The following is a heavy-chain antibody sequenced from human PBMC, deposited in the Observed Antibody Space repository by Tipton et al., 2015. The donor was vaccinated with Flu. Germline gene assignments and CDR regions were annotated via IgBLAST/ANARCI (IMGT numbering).Heavy chain of an antibody. J-gene: IGHJ5*02. Sequence: GLVKPSETLSLTCGVSGDSIRSSNYYWGWIRQPPGKGLEWIGNTFHSGNTYLNPSLKSRVTISIDTSKHQFSLKLRSVTAADTAVYYCARRDYSNYVSEPKNRFDPWGQGALVTVSS. CDR2: TFHSGNT. V-gene: IGHV4-39*07. CDR3: ARRDYSNYVSEPKNRFDP. CDR1: GDSIRSSNYY. D-gene: IGHD4-11*01.